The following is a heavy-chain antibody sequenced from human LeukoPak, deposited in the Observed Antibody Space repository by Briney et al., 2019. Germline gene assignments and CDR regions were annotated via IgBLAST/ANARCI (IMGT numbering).Heavy chain of an antibody. V-gene: IGHV3-74*01. D-gene: IGHD4-23*01. J-gene: IGHJ4*02. CDR3: ASGGHLFDY. CDR2: INSDGSST. Sequence: GGSLRLSCAASGFTFSSYSMNWVRQAPGKGLVWVSRINSDGSSTSYADSVKGRFTISRDNAKNTLYLQMNSLRAEDTAVYYCASGGHLFDYWGQGTLVTVSS. CDR1: GFTFSSYS.